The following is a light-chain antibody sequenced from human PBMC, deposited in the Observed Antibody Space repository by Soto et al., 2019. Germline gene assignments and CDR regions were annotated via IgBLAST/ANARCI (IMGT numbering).Light chain of an antibody. V-gene: IGLV1-40*01. CDR1: SSNIGAGYH. J-gene: IGLJ2*01. Sequence: QSVLTQPPSVSGAPWQRVTISCTGSSSNIGAGYHVHWYQFLPGTAPKLLISGNTNRPSGVPDRFSGSKSGTSASLAITGLQAEDEADYYCQSYDRSLSGVVFGGGTQLTVL. CDR2: GNT. CDR3: QSYDRSLSGVV.